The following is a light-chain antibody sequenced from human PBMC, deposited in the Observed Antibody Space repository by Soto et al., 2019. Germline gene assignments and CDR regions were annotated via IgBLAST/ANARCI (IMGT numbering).Light chain of an antibody. CDR1: SGVGRSNY. Sequence: QSVLTQPRSVSGSPGQSVTISCSGISGVGRSNYVSWHQQHPGEAPKLVIYDVTKRPSGVPDRFSGSKSGNTASLTISGLQSEDEADYSCCSYAGTYVFGTGTKVTVL. CDR2: DVT. J-gene: IGLJ1*01. CDR3: CSYAGTYV. V-gene: IGLV2-11*01.